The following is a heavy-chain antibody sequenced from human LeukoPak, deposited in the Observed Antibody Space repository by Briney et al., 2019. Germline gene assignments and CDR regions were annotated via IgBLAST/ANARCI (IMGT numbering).Heavy chain of an antibody. CDR1: GFFVSSGYY. CDR2: IYHRGTT. J-gene: IGHJ4*02. D-gene: IGHD2-21*02. V-gene: IGHV4-38-2*02. CDR3: ARSPRRVTATIYFDY. Sequence: SETLSLTCTVAGFFVSSGYYWGWIRQPPGKGLEWIGSIYHRGTTYYNPSLKSRVSMSVDTSKNQFSLKLTSVTAADTAVYYCARSPRRVTATIYFDYWGQGTLVTASS.